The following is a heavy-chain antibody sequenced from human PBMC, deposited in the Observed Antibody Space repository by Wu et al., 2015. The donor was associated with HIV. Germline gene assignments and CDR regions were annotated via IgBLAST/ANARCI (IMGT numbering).Heavy chain of an antibody. J-gene: IGHJ3*02. Sequence: QVQLVQSGAEVKKPGASVKVSCKASGYTFTGYYMHWVRQAPGQGLEWMGWINPNSGGTNYAQKFQGRVTMTRDTSISTAYMELSRLRSDDTAVYYCARGYSSGWTGTGDAFDIWGQGTMVTVSS. CDR1: GYTFTGYY. V-gene: IGHV1-2*02. CDR3: ARGYSSGWTGTGDAFDI. D-gene: IGHD6-25*01. CDR2: INPNSGGT.